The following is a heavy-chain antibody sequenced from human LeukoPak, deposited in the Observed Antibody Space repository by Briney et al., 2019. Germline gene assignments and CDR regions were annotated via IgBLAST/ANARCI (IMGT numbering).Heavy chain of an antibody. V-gene: IGHV1-46*01. D-gene: IGHD5-24*01. CDR2: INPSGGST. CDR3: ARDAQMATIRDLGY. CDR1: GYTFTIYY. Sequence: ASVTVSCTSSGYTFTIYYMHWVRQAPGQGLEWMGIINPSGGSTSYAQKFQGRVTMTRDTSTSTVYMELSSLRSEDTAVYYCARDAQMATIRDLGYWGQGTLVTVSS. J-gene: IGHJ4*02.